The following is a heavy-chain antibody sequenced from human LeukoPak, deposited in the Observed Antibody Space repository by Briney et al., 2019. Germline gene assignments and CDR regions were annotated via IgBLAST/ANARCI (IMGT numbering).Heavy chain of an antibody. J-gene: IGHJ4*02. CDR3: ARGGEGYPLPHYFDY. V-gene: IGHV4-59*01. Sequence: SETLSLTCTVSNDSISNYYWNWLRQPPGKGLEWIGYIYYGGSTNYNPSLKSRVTMSVDTSKNQFSLKLSSVTAADTAVYYCARGGEGYPLPHYFDYWGQGTLVTVSS. D-gene: IGHD5-18*01. CDR1: NDSISNYY. CDR2: IYYGGST.